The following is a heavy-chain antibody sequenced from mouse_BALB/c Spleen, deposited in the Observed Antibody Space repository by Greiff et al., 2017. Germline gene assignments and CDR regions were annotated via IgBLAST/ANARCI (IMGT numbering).Heavy chain of an antibody. CDR1: GFSLTGYG. D-gene: IGHD2-5*01. J-gene: IGHJ4*01. CDR3: ARDGPQVNYAMDY. V-gene: IGHV2-6-7*01. Sequence: VKLVESGPGLVAPSQSLSITCTVSGFSLTGYGVNWVRQPPGKGLEWLGMIWGDGSTDYNSALKSRLSISKDNTKGQVFLKMNSLQTDDTARYYCARDGPQVNYAMDYWGQGTSVTVSS. CDR2: IWGDGST.